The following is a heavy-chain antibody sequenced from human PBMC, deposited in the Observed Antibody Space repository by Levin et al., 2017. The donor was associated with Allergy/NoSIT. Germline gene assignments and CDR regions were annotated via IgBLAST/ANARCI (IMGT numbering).Heavy chain of an antibody. CDR2: ISGSGGST. CDR1: GFTFTSYA. V-gene: IGHV3-23*01. D-gene: IGHD6-19*01. Sequence: GGSLRLSCAASGFTFTSYAMSWVRQAPGKGLEWVSAISGSGGSTYYADSVKGRFTISRDNSKNTLYLQMNSLRAEDTAIYYCAKSRISGWAPFDYWGQGTLVTVSS. J-gene: IGHJ4*02. CDR3: AKSRISGWAPFDY.